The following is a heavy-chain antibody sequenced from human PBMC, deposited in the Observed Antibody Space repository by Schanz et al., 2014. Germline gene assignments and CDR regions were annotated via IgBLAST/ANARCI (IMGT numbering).Heavy chain of an antibody. D-gene: IGHD6-13*01. CDR1: GFTFSSYW. Sequence: EVQLVESGGGLVQPGGSLRLSCAASGFTFSSYWMSWVRQAPGKGLEWVANIKQDGSERYYVDSVKGRFTISRDNAKNSLYLQMNSLRAEDTAVYYCARDSGSSSWWPSDYWGQGTLVTVSS. J-gene: IGHJ4*02. CDR3: ARDSGSSSWWPSDY. V-gene: IGHV3-7*03. CDR2: IKQDGSER.